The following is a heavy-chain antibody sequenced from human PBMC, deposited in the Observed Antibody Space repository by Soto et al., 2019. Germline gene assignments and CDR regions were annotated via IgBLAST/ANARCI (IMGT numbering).Heavy chain of an antibody. V-gene: IGHV4-59*01. J-gene: IGHJ4*02. CDR1: GGSISSYY. CDR3: ARGGGGNIDFDY. Sequence: PSETRSLTCTVSGGSISSYYWSWIRQPPGKGLEWIGYIYYSGSTNYNPSLKSRVTISVDTSKNQFSLKLSSVTAADTAVYYCARGGGGNIDFDYWGQGTLVTVSS. D-gene: IGHD3-10*01. CDR2: IYYSGST.